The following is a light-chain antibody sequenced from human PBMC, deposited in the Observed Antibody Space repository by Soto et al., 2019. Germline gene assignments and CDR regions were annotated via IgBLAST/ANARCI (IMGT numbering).Light chain of an antibody. J-gene: IGKJ3*01. CDR2: AAS. CDR1: QGISSY. V-gene: IGKV1-9*01. Sequence: DIQLTQSPSFLSASVGDRVTITCRASQGISSYLAWYQQKPGKAPKLLIYAASTLQRGVPSRFSGSGSGTDFTLTISGLRPEDFATYYCQRLHTFGPGTKVDIK. CDR3: QRLHT.